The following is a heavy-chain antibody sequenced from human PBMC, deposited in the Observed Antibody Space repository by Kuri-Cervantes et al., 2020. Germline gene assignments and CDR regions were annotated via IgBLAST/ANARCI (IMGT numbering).Heavy chain of an antibody. Sequence: ESLKISCAVSGFTFSSYAMHWVRQPPGKGLEWIGEIHHSGSTYYNPSLKSRVTISVDTSKNQISLKLSSVTAADTAVYYCARHPGYYYGSGSYWDYWGQGTLVTVSS. CDR3: ARHPGYYYGSGSYWDY. J-gene: IGHJ4*02. CDR2: IHHSGST. CDR1: GFTFSSYA. D-gene: IGHD3-10*01. V-gene: IGHV4-34*01.